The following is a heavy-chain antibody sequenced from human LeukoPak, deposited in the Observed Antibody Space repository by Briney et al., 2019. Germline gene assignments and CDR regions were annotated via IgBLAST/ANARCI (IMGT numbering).Heavy chain of an antibody. Sequence: SETLSLTRTVPGGSISSYYWSWSRQPPREGLEWIGYIYYSGSTNYNPYLKSRVTISVDTSKNQFSLKLSSVPAADTAVYYCARARWFDYWGQGTLVTVSS. CDR3: ARARWFDY. V-gene: IGHV4-59*01. J-gene: IGHJ5*01. CDR1: GGSISSYY. CDR2: IYYSGST.